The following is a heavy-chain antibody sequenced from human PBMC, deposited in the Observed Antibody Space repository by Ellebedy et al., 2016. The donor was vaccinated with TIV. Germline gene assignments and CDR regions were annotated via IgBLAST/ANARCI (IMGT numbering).Heavy chain of an antibody. J-gene: IGHJ5*02. Sequence: MPSETLSLTCAVYGGSFSGYYWSWIRQPPGKGLEWIGEINHSGSTNYNPSLKSRVTVSVDTSKNQFSLKLSSVTAADTAVYYCARRLVRGVMRNNWFDPWGQGTLVTVSS. CDR2: INHSGST. V-gene: IGHV4-34*01. CDR3: ARRLVRGVMRNNWFDP. D-gene: IGHD3-10*01. CDR1: GGSFSGYY.